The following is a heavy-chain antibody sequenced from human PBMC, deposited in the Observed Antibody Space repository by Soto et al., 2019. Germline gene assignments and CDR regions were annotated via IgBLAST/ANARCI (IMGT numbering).Heavy chain of an antibody. Sequence: GGSLRLSCGASGFTFSDYYMSWIRQAPGKGLEWVSYISGSGSDKSYADSVKGRFTISRDNAKTSLYLQMNSLSAEDTAVYYCARGGYQHIDSWGQGTLVTAPQ. D-gene: IGHD3-22*01. J-gene: IGHJ4*02. CDR2: ISGSGSDK. CDR1: GFTFSDYY. CDR3: ARGGYQHIDS. V-gene: IGHV3-11*01.